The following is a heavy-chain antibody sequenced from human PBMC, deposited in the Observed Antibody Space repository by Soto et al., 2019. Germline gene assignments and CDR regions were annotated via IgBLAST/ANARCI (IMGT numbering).Heavy chain of an antibody. J-gene: IGHJ6*02. CDR1: GGSISSGDYY. Sequence: PSETLSLTCTVSGGSISSGDYYWSWIRQPPGKGLEWIGYIYYSGSTYYNPSLKSRVTISVDTSKNQFSLKLSSVTAADTAVYYYARAPIQYYYDSSGSSRGMDVWGQGTTVTV. CDR3: ARAPIQYYYDSSGSSRGMDV. V-gene: IGHV4-30-4*01. CDR2: IYYSGST. D-gene: IGHD3-22*01.